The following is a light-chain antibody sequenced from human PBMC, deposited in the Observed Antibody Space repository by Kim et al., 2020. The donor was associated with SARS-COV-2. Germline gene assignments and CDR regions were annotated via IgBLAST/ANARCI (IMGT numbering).Light chain of an antibody. CDR2: EVS. Sequence: GQSVTIPCTGTRSDVGSYNLVSWYQQHPGKAPKLMIYEVSKRPSGVSNRFSGSKSGNTASLTISGLQAEDEADYYCCSYAGSDTFVFGTGTKVTVL. CDR3: CSYAGSDTFV. V-gene: IGLV2-23*02. J-gene: IGLJ1*01. CDR1: RSDVGSYNL.